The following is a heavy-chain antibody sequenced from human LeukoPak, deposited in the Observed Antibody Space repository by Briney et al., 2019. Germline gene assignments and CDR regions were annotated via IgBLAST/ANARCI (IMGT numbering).Heavy chain of an antibody. J-gene: IGHJ4*02. V-gene: IGHV3-30*18. Sequence: PGRSLRLSCVASGFSFSNYGMHWVRQAPGKWLEWVAVMSKDGNNEYYADSVKGRFTISRDNSKNTLYMQTNSLRAADTGVYYCAKGIAATWRYPDCWGKGTLVTASS. CDR3: AKGIAATWRYPDC. CDR1: GFSFSNYG. CDR2: MSKDGNNE. D-gene: IGHD6-13*01.